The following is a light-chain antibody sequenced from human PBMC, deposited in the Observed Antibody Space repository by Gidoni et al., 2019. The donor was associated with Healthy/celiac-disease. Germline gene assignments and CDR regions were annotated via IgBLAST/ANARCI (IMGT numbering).Light chain of an antibody. V-gene: IGKV1-5*03. Sequence: DIQMTQSPSTLSASVGDRVTITCRASQSISSWLAWYQQKPGKAPKLLIYKASSLESGVQSRFSGSGSGTEFTLTISSLQPDDFATYYCQQYNSYAYTFGQGTNLEIK. CDR1: QSISSW. CDR3: QQYNSYAYT. CDR2: KAS. J-gene: IGKJ2*01.